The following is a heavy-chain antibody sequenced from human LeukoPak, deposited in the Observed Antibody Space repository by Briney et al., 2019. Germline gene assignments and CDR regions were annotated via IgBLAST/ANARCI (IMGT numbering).Heavy chain of an antibody. CDR1: GYTFTGFY. Sequence: ASVKVSCKASGYTFTGFYMHWVRQAPGQGLEWMGRINTNSGDTVYAQKFQGRVTMTRDTSITTAYMDLSRLTSDDTAVYYCARDRYGDGFAHLDSWGQGALVTVSS. CDR3: ARDRYGDGFAHLDS. V-gene: IGHV1-2*06. J-gene: IGHJ4*02. CDR2: INTNSGDT. D-gene: IGHD5-24*01.